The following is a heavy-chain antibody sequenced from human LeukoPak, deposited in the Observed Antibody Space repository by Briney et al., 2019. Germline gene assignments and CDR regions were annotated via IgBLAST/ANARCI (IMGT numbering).Heavy chain of an antibody. Sequence: GGSLRLSCTASGFTFSSYAMSWVRQAPGKGLEWVSGISNSADNTYYADSVKGRFSISRDNSKNTLYLQMNSLRAEDTAVYYCANDIWMAEQWLGFDCWGHGTLVTVSS. V-gene: IGHV3-23*01. CDR1: GFTFSSYA. CDR2: ISNSADNT. CDR3: ANDIWMAEQWLGFDC. D-gene: IGHD6-19*01. J-gene: IGHJ4*01.